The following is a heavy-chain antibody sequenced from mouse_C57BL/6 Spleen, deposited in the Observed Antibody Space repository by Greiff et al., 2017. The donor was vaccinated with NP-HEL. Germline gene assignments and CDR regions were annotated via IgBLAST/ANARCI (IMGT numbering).Heavy chain of an antibody. J-gene: IGHJ2*01. CDR3: ARYYYGLFDY. CDR2: IRNKANGYTT. V-gene: IGHV7-3*01. Sequence: EMNVVESGGGLVQPGGSLSLSCAASGFTFTDYYMSWVRQPPGKALEWLGFIRNKANGYTTEYSASVKGRFTISRDNSQSILYLQMNALRAEDSATYYCARYYYGLFDYWGQGTTLTVSS. D-gene: IGHD1-1*01. CDR1: GFTFTDYY.